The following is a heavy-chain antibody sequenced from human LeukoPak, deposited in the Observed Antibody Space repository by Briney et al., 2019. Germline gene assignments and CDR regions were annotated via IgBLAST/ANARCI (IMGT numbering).Heavy chain of an antibody. D-gene: IGHD2/OR15-2a*01. CDR1: GDSINVYS. CDR3: ATSEKNRFYIHA. Sequence: SETLSLTCTVSGDSINVYSWNWIRQSPGKGLEWIAYMYYSGTTNYNPSLEDRVAISLDLSRHQFSLRLNSVTAADTAVYFCATSEKNRFYIHAWGQGTTVIVSS. J-gene: IGHJ6*02. V-gene: IGHV4-59*01. CDR2: MYYSGTT.